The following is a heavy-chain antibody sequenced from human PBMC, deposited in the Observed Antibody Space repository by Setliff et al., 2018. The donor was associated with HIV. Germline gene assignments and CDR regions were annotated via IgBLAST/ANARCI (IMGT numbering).Heavy chain of an antibody. CDR3: ARGEACGGGCHYAFEL. J-gene: IGHJ3*01. CDR2: IYYSGST. D-gene: IGHD2-21*02. Sequence: SETLSLTCTVSGGSISSHYWSWIRQPPGKGLEWIGGIYYSGSTNYNPSLKSRVSMSVDKSKNQFSVKLTSVTAADTAVYYCARGEACGGGCHYAFELWGRGTMVTVSS. V-gene: IGHV4-59*11. CDR1: GGSISSHY.